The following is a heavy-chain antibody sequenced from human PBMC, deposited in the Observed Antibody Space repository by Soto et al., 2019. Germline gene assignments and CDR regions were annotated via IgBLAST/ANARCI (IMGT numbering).Heavy chain of an antibody. J-gene: IGHJ4*02. CDR3: ARAPYLPMASNDF. CDR1: GGSIRRADLF. CDR2: IYSSGTT. D-gene: IGHD3-10*01. V-gene: IGHV4-30-4*01. Sequence: SRGCTGSGGSIRRADLFCAWLGPPTRKGPEWLGSIYSSGTTSYTPSLQRRLIISIDTSRNQFSLSLNSVSAAATAVYFCARAPYLPMASNDFWGQGAQVTVS.